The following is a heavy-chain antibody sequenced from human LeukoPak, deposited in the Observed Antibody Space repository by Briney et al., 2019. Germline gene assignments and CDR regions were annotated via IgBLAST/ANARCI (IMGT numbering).Heavy chain of an antibody. CDR1: GFTFDDHG. D-gene: IGHD5-18*01. CDR3: ARDRSYGSFDF. Sequence: GGSLRLSCAASGFTFDDHGMNWVRQAPGKGLEWVSGINWNGGSTFYVDSVKGRFTITRDNAKNALYLQMNSLTAEDTALYHCARDRSYGSFDFWGQGTLVTVSS. CDR2: INWNGGST. V-gene: IGHV3-20*01. J-gene: IGHJ4*02.